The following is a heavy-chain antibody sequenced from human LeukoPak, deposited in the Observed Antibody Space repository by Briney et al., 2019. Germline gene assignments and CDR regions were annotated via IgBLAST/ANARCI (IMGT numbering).Heavy chain of an antibody. D-gene: IGHD2-21*01. CDR1: GFTVSSNY. J-gene: IGHJ4*02. CDR2: IYSGGST. V-gene: IGHV3-66*02. CDR3: ARSPPYCGGDCYLEKGSNYYFDY. Sequence: GGSLRLSCAASGFTVSSNYMSWVRQAPGKGLEWVSVIYSGGSTYYADSVKGRFTISRDNSKNTTYLQMNSLRAEDTAVYYCARSPPYCGGDCYLEKGSNYYFDYWGQGTLVTVSS.